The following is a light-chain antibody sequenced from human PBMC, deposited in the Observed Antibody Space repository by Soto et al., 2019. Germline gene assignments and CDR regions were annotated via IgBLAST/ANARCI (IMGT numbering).Light chain of an antibody. V-gene: IGLV3-1*01. CDR1: KLGDKY. CDR2: QDS. J-gene: IGLJ1*01. Sequence: SYELTQPPSVSVSPGQTASITCSGDKLGDKYACWYQQKPGQSPVLVSYQDSKRTSGIPERFSGSNSGNTATLTISGTQGMDEADYYCQAWDSSAYVFGTGTKLTVL. CDR3: QAWDSSAYV.